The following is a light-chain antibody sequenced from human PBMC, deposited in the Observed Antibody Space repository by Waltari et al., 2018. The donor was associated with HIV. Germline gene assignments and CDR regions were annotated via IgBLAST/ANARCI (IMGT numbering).Light chain of an antibody. CDR3: SSYTSSSTLV. CDR2: GVT. CDR1: RSSLGSYAY. J-gene: IGLJ2*01. Sequence: ALTQACCVPVSPGPSFPLSCPRTRSSLGSYAYFSWYQQHPGKAPTLLIYGVTDRPSGVSHRFSGSKSGNTASLTISGLQADDEADYYCSSYTSSSTLVFGGGTKLTVL. V-gene: IGLV2-14*03.